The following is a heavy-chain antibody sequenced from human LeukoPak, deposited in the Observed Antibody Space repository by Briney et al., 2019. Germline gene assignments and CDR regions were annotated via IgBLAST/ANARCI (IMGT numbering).Heavy chain of an antibody. Sequence: PGGSLRLSCAASGFTFSSYEMNWVRQAPGKGLEWVSYISSSGSTIYYAVSVKGRFTISRDNAKNSLYLQMNSLRAEDTAVYYCARALRLGYGSLDYWGQGTLVTVSS. J-gene: IGHJ4*02. CDR2: ISSSGSTI. CDR1: GFTFSSYE. V-gene: IGHV3-48*03. D-gene: IGHD5-12*01. CDR3: ARALRLGYGSLDY.